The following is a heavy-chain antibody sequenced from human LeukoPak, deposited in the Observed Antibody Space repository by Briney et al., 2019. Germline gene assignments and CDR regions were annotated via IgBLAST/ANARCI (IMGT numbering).Heavy chain of an antibody. CDR1: AFTVSSYS. D-gene: IGHD1-26*01. CDR3: ARESATEYSFDY. J-gene: IGHJ4*02. V-gene: IGHV3-21*01. Sequence: GGSLRLSCAASAFTVSSYSMNWVRQAPGKGLEWVSSISTRSSYISYAASVKGRFPISSNNAKYSLYLQMNSLRAEDTAVYYCARESATEYSFDYWGQGTLVTLSS. CDR2: ISTRSSYI.